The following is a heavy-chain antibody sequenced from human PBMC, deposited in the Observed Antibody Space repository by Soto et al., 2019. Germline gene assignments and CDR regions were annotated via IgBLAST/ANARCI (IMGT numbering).Heavy chain of an antibody. CDR1: GGTISCDY. Sequence: SETLSLTCTVTGGTISCDYWTWIRQSAGGVLEWIVRIYSSGSTNYNPSLKSRVTISLDTSMNHFSLRLSSVTAADTAVYYCARDKGFSDWFAPSGHGTLDPVSS. J-gene: IGHJ5*02. CDR2: IYSSGST. V-gene: IGHV4-4*07. CDR3: ARDKGFSDWFAP.